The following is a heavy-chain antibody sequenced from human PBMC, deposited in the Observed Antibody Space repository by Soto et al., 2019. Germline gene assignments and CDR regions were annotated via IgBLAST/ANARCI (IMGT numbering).Heavy chain of an antibody. CDR3: AHSPVQLVGTLMGHRMRVLGYVAL. V-gene: IGHV2-5*02. Sequence: QITLKESAPTLVKPTQTLSLTCTFSGFSLTTTGVGVAWIRQSPGEALEWLALIFWDDDQRYNSGLKSRLTSTKTTSKNQVVLKVTITSPVDARIYYSAHSPVQLVGTLMGHRMRVLGYVALWGQGTLVTVSS. J-gene: IGHJ4*02. CDR2: IFWDDDQ. CDR1: GFSLTTTGVG. D-gene: IGHD3-9*01.